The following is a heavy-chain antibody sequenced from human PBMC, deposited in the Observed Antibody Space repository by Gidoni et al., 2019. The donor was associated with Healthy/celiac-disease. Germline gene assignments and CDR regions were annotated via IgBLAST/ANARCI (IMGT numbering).Heavy chain of an antibody. CDR3: ARDFGVGATGSPFDY. V-gene: IGHV3-21*01. CDR2: ISSSSSYI. Sequence: EVQLVESGGGLVKPGGSLRLSCAASGFTFSSYSMNWVRQAPGKGLEWVSSISSSSSYIYYADSGKGRFTISRDNAKNSLYLQMNSLRAEDTAVYYCARDFGVGATGSPFDYWGQGTLVTVSS. D-gene: IGHD3-3*01. CDR1: GFTFSSYS. J-gene: IGHJ4*02.